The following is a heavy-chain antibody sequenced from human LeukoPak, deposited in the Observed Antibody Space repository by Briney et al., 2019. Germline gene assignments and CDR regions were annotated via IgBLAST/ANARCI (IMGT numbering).Heavy chain of an antibody. CDR1: GGSFSGYY. V-gene: IGHV4-34*01. J-gene: IGHJ3*02. Sequence: NPSETLSLTCAVYGGSFSGYYWSWIRQPPGKGLEWIGEINHSGSTNYNPSLKSRVTISVDTSKNQFSLQLNSVTPEDTAVYYCVRDSGVGNDAFDIWGQGTMVTVSS. CDR2: INHSGST. D-gene: IGHD3-10*01. CDR3: VRDSGVGNDAFDI.